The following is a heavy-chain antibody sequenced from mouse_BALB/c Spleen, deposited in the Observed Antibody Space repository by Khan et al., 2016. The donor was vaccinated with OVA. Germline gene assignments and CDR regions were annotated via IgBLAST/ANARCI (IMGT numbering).Heavy chain of an antibody. CDR2: ISNGGGST. CDR1: GFTFSSYT. Sequence: EVELVESGGDLVQPGGSLKLSCAASGFTFSSYTMSWVRQTPEKRLEWVAFISNGGGSTYYPDTVKGRFTISRDNAKNTLYLQMNGLKSENTAMYCCARPSTTKYDYVMDYWGQGTSVTVSS. D-gene: IGHD1-1*01. J-gene: IGHJ4*01. CDR3: ARPSTTKYDYVMDY. V-gene: IGHV5-12-2*01.